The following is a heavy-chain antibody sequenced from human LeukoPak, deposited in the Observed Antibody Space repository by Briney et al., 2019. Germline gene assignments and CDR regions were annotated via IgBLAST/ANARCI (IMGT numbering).Heavy chain of an antibody. V-gene: IGHV4-59*12. Sequence: TSETLSLTCTVSGGSISSYYWSWIRQPPGKGLEWIGYIYYSGSTNYNPSLKSRVTISVDTSKNQFSLKLSSVTAADTAVYYCARGGQQLAERGYYYYYYYMDVWGKGTTVTVSS. CDR3: ARGGQQLAERGYYYYYYYMDV. D-gene: IGHD6-13*01. CDR1: GGSISSYY. CDR2: IYYSGST. J-gene: IGHJ6*03.